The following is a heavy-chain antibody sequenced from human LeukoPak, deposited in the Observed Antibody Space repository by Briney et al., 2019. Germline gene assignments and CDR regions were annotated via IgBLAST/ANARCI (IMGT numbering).Heavy chain of an antibody. CDR3: AREKQPGTTSGCFDY. Sequence: GRSLRLSCAASGFTFSSYAMHWVRQAPGKGLEWVAVISYDGSNKYYADSVKGRFTISRDNSKNTLYLQMNSLRAEDTAVYYCAREKQPGTTSGCFDYWGQGTLVTVSS. V-gene: IGHV3-30-3*01. CDR2: ISYDGSNK. D-gene: IGHD1-7*01. CDR1: GFTFSSYA. J-gene: IGHJ4*02.